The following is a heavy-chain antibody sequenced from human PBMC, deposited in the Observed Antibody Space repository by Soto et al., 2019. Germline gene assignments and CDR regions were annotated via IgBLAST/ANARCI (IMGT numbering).Heavy chain of an antibody. CDR2: ISSSAVYI. CDR1: GFNRITYS. D-gene: IGHD3-22*01. Sequence: GGALRLSCAASGFNRITYSLSWVRQAPGKGLEWVASISSSAVYIDYADSVKGRFTISRDNANNSLYLQMNSLRAEDTATYYCVRDGLDYYDTARLYFDKWGQGTLVTVSS. J-gene: IGHJ4*02. CDR3: VRDGLDYYDTARLYFDK. V-gene: IGHV3-21*01.